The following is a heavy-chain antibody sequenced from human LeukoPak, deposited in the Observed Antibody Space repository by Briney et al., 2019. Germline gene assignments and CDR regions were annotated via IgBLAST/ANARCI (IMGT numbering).Heavy chain of an antibody. V-gene: IGHV3-7*01. CDR2: IKHDGSAK. D-gene: IGHD6-13*01. J-gene: IGHJ4*02. CDR1: GFIFNDFW. CDR3: AKNHNMASAGNDY. Sequence: GGSLRLSCIASGFIFNDFWMSWVRQAPGKGLEWVANIKHDGSAKYYVDSVKGRFTISRDNTKNSLHLQMNSLRAEDTAVYFCAKNHNMASAGNDYWGQGTLVTVSS.